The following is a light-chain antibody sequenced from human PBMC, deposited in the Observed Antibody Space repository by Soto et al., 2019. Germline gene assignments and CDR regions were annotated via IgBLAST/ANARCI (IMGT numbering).Light chain of an antibody. Sequence: IQMHQYPSSLSAPVGDSVPITCRASQSISSYLNWYQQKPGKAPKLLIYAASSLQSGVPSRFSGSGSGTDFTLTISSLQPEDFATYYCQQSYSTPLTFGGGSKVAI. CDR2: AAS. CDR1: QSISSY. J-gene: IGKJ4*01. V-gene: IGKV1-39*01. CDR3: QQSYSTPLT.